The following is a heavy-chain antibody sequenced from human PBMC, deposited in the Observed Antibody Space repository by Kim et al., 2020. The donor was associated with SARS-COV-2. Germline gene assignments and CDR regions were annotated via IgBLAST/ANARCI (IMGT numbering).Heavy chain of an antibody. V-gene: IGHV1-69*13. J-gene: IGHJ4*02. CDR1: GGTFSSYA. CDR3: ARLQGPGGNSGSVASHDY. D-gene: IGHD1-26*01. CDR2: IIPIFGTA. Sequence: SVKVSCKASGGTFSSYAISWVRQAPGQGLEWMGGIIPIFGTANYAQKFQGRVTITADESTSTAYMELSSLRSEDTAVYYCARLQGPGGNSGSVASHDYWGQGTLVTVSS.